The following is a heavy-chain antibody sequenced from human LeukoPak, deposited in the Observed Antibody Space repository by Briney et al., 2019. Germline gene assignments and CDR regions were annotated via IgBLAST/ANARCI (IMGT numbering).Heavy chain of an antibody. CDR2: ISAYNGNT. D-gene: IGHD6-13*01. Sequence: ASVKVSCKASGGTFSSYAITWVRQAPGQGLEWMGWISAYNGNTNYAQKVQGRVTMTTDTSTSTAYMEVRSLRSDDTAVYYCARDSPAAAGSDYWGQGTLVTVSS. CDR3: ARDSPAAAGSDY. V-gene: IGHV1-18*01. CDR1: GGTFSSYA. J-gene: IGHJ4*02.